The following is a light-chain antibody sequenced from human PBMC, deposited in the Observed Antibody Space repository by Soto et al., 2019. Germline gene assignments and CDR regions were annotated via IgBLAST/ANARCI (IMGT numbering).Light chain of an antibody. CDR1: SSDIGGFNR. V-gene: IGLV2-14*01. J-gene: IGLJ2*01. CDR2: DVG. CDR3: SSYTSSSTLL. Sequence: QSALTQPASVSGSPGQLITISCTGTSSDIGGFNRVSWYQQHPGKAPKLMIFDVGYRPSGVSNRFSASKFGNTASLTISGLQAEDEADYYCSSYTSSSTLLFGGGTKLTVL.